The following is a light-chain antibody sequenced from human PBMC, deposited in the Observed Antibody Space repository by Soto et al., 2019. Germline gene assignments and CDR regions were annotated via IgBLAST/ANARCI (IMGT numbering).Light chain of an antibody. CDR2: AAS. Sequence: AIQMTQYPSSLSASVGDSVTIVCRASQDIKTDLAWYQQTPGKAPKLLIYAASTLHSGVPSRFSGSGSGTDFTLTISRLQPEDFATYYCQHYNSYSEAFGQGTKVDIK. V-gene: IGKV1-6*01. CDR3: QHYNSYSEA. CDR1: QDIKTD. J-gene: IGKJ1*01.